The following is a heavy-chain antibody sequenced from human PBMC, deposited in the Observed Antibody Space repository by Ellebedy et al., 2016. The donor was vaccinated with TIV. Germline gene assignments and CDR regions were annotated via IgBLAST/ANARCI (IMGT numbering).Heavy chain of an antibody. Sequence: SGPTLVXPTQTLTLTCTFSGFSLSTSGMGVGWIRQPPGKALEWLALLYWDDDKRYSPSLKTRLTITKDTSKNQVVLTMTNMDPLDTVTYYCAHATLYNWNLDSWGQGTLVTVSS. CDR3: AHATLYNWNLDS. CDR1: GFSLSTSGMG. J-gene: IGHJ4*02. CDR2: LYWDDDK. D-gene: IGHD1-20*01. V-gene: IGHV2-5*02.